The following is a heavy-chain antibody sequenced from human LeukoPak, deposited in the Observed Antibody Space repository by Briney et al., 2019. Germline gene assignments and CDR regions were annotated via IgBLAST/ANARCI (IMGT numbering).Heavy chain of an antibody. J-gene: IGHJ5*02. CDR2: ISSSSSYI. CDR1: GFTFSSYS. Sequence: PGGSLRLSCAASGFTFSSYSMNWVRQAPGKGLEWVSSISSSSSYIYYADSVKGRFTISRDNAKNSLYLQMNSLRAEDTAVYYCARDGEALLWFGEFHNWFDPWGQGTLVTVSS. V-gene: IGHV3-21*01. CDR3: ARDGEALLWFGEFHNWFDP. D-gene: IGHD3-10*01.